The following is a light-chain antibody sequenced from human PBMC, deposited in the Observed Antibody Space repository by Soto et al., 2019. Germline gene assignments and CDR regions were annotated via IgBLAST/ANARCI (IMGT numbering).Light chain of an antibody. CDR1: QAIGSY. CDR3: QQHYGTPPLT. CDR2: AAS. V-gene: IGKV1-9*01. Sequence: IQLTQSPPSLSASVGDRVTVTCRASQAIGSYLTWYQQKPGKAPKLLIYAASTLHRGVPSRFSGSGSGTDFTLTISSPQPEDFCTYYCQQHYGTPPLTFGPGTKVDIK. J-gene: IGKJ3*01.